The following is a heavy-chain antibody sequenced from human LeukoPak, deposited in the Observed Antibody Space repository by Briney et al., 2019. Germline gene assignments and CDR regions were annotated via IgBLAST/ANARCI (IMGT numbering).Heavy chain of an antibody. CDR2: IYYSGST. CDR3: ARYCSSAFCRWFDP. CDR1: GDSISSGAYS. D-gene: IGHD2-2*01. V-gene: IGHV4-31*03. J-gene: IGHJ5*02. Sequence: PSETLSLTCTVSGDSISSGAYSWSWIRQHPAKGLEWIGYIYYSGSTYYNPSLQNRITLSVDTSKNQFSLNLSSVTAADTAVYYCARYCSSAFCRWFDPWGQGALVTVSS.